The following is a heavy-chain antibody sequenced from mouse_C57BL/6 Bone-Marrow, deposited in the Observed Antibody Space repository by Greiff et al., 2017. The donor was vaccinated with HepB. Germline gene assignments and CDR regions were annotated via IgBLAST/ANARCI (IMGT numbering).Heavy chain of an antibody. D-gene: IGHD2-1*01. CDR3: AKIYYGNYGYIDY. V-gene: IGHV2-9-1*01. J-gene: IGHJ2*01. CDR1: GFSLTSYA. CDR2: IWTGGGT. Sequence: VHLVESGPGLVAPSQSLSITCTVSGFSLTSYAISWVRQPPGKGLEWLGVIWTGGGTNYNSALKSRLSISKDNSKSQSFLKMNSLQTDDTARYYCAKIYYGNYGYIDYWGQGTTLTVSS.